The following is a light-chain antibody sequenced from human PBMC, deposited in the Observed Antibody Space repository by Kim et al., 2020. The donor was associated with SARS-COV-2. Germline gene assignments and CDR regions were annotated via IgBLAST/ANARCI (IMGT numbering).Light chain of an antibody. Sequence: EIVLTQSPATLSLSPGERATLSCRASQSISTYLAWYQQKPGQPPRLLIHDATNRATGIPARFSGSGSGTDFTITISSLEPEDFAVYYCQQRDSWPLTFGGGTKVDIK. J-gene: IGKJ4*01. CDR1: QSISTY. V-gene: IGKV3-11*01. CDR3: QQRDSWPLT. CDR2: DAT.